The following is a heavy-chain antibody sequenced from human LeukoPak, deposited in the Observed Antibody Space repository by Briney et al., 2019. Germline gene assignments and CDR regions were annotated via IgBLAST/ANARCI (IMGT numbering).Heavy chain of an antibody. Sequence: ASVKLSCTASGYTFTGYYIHWVRQAPGQGLEWMGFINPSSGGTNYAQKFQRRVTMTRDTSISTSYMALSRLTSDDTAVYYCARAHPHYGDSIHDLDYWGQGTLVTVSS. CDR2: INPSSGGT. CDR3: ARAHPHYGDSIHDLDY. V-gene: IGHV1-2*02. J-gene: IGHJ4*02. D-gene: IGHD4-17*01. CDR1: GYTFTGYY.